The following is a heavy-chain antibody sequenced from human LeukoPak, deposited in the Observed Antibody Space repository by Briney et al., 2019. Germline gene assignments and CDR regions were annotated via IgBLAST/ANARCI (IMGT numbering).Heavy chain of an antibody. CDR3: AKKDSGGPYNWSDP. CDR2: ISGDAVTS. D-gene: IGHD2-15*01. CDR1: GFTFKNYA. V-gene: IGHV3-23*01. Sequence: GGSLRLSCAASGFTFKNYAMNWVCQSPGQGLEWVSTISGDAVTSWYADSVKGRFTVSRDNSKNIVFLQMNNLRAEDTAVYYCAKKDSGGPYNWSDPWGQGTRVTVSS. J-gene: IGHJ5*02.